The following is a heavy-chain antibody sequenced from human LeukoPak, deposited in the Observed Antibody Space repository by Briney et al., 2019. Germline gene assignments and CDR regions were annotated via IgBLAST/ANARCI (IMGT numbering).Heavy chain of an antibody. Sequence: QAGRSLRLSCAASGFTFSSYAMHWVRQAPGKGLEWVAVISYDGSNKYYADSVKGRFTISRDNSKNTLYLQMNSLRAEDTAVYYCARVYAVLMVYAPPWYGMDVWGQGTTVTVSS. D-gene: IGHD2-8*01. CDR2: ISYDGSNK. V-gene: IGHV3-30-3*01. CDR1: GFTFSSYA. J-gene: IGHJ6*02. CDR3: ARVYAVLMVYAPPWYGMDV.